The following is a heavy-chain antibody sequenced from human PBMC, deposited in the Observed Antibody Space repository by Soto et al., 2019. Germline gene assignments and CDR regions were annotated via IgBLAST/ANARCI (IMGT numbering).Heavy chain of an antibody. CDR1: GGFVNSDTHS. CDR3: ARFVRSCSATTCSTRADV. CDR2: IYSGGST. V-gene: IGHV4-61*01. J-gene: IGHJ6*02. Sequence: LTCTVSGGFVNSDTHSWSWIRQTPGKRLEWIGFIYSGGSTKNPSLRSRVTMSVDTSKNQFSLKLRSVIVADTAVYHCARFVRSCSATTCSTRADVWGQGITVTVSS. D-gene: IGHD2-2*01.